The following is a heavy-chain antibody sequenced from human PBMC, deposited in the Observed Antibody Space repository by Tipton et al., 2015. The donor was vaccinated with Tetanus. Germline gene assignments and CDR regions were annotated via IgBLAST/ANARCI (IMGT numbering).Heavy chain of an antibody. V-gene: IGHV4-61*08. J-gene: IGHJ4*02. D-gene: IGHD2-2*01. CDR1: GGSVRSGDYS. CDR2: VSYSGRT. CDR3: ARDNASRKNVVIIPAAYDV. Sequence: TLSLTCTVSGGSVRSGDYSWNWIRQPPGKGLEWLAYVSYSGRTNSNYSLKSRITISQDTSKNQFSLRLTSVTAADTAVYYCARDNASRKNVVIIPAAYDVWGKGALVTVS.